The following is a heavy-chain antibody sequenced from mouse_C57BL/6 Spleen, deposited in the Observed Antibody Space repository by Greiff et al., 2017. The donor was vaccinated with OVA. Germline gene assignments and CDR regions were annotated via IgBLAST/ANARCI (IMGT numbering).Heavy chain of an antibody. D-gene: IGHD2-4*01. J-gene: IGHJ4*01. CDR1: GYTFTSYW. V-gene: IGHV1-64*01. Sequence: QVQLKESGAELVKPGASVKLSCKASGYTFTSYWMHWVKQRPGQGLEWIGMIHPNSGSTNYNEKFKSKATLTVDKSSSTAYMQLSSLTSEDSAVYYCARPSDYAYAMDYWGQGTSVTVSS. CDR2: IHPNSGST. CDR3: ARPSDYAYAMDY.